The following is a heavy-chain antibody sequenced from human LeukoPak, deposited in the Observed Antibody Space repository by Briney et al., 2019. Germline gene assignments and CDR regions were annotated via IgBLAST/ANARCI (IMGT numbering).Heavy chain of an antibody. CDR3: ARQGGSSSPYYYYYMDV. CDR2: IYHSGNT. V-gene: IGHV4-38-2*01. CDR1: GYSISSGYY. Sequence: SETLSLTCDVSGYSISSGYYWVWFRQPPGKGLEWIACIYHSGNTYYNPSLKSRVTMSVDTSKNQFSLRLTSLTAADTAVYYCARQGGSSSPYYYYYMDVWGKGTTVTVSS. J-gene: IGHJ6*03. D-gene: IGHD6-13*01.